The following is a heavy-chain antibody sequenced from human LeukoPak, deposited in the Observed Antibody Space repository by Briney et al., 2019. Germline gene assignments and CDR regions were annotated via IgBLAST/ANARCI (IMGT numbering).Heavy chain of an antibody. CDR2: IYYSGST. V-gene: IGHV4-59*01. J-gene: IGHJ5*02. D-gene: IGHD2-2*01. CDR1: GGSISSYY. CDR3: ATATSGYCSSTSCYYWFDP. Sequence: SETLSLTCTVSGGSISSYYWSWIRQPPGKGLEWIGYIYYSGSTNYNPSLKSRVTISVDTSKNQFSLKLSSVTAADTAVYYCATATSGYCSSTSCYYWFDPWGQGTLVTVSS.